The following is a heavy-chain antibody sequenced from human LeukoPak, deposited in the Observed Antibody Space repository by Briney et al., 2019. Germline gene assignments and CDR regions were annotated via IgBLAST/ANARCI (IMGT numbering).Heavy chain of an antibody. CDR3: SRLIPEYDILTGYSTWGAFDI. CDR1: GFTFSTYW. CDR2: IKQDGSEK. D-gene: IGHD3-9*01. Sequence: GGSLRLSCAASGFTFSTYWMSWVRQAPGKGLEWVANIKQDGSEKYYVDSVKGRFTISRDNAKNSLYLQMNSLRAEDTAVFFCSRLIPEYDILTGYSTWGAFDIWGQGTMVTVSS. V-gene: IGHV3-7*01. J-gene: IGHJ3*02.